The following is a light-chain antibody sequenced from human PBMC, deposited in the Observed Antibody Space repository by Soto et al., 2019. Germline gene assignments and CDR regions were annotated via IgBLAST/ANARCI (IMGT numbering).Light chain of an antibody. CDR1: SSNIGSNP. CDR2: NNN. CDR3: AAWDDSLNGVL. J-gene: IGLJ2*01. Sequence: QSVLTQPPSASGTPGQRVTISCSGSSSNIGSNPVHWYQQVPGTAPKLLIHNNNQRPSGVPARFSGYKSGTSASLAISGLQSEDEDDYYCAAWDDSLNGVLFGGRTQLTVL. V-gene: IGLV1-44*01.